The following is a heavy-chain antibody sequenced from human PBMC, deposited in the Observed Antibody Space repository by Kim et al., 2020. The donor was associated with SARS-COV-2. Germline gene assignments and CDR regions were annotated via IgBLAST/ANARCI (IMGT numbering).Heavy chain of an antibody. Sequence: IYYADSVKSRFTISRDNAKNSLYLNMNSLRTEDTAVYYCARDHEGGNAIDYWGQGTLVTVSS. CDR2: I. CDR3: ARDHEGGNAIDY. V-gene: IGHV3-48*04. D-gene: IGHD2-15*01. J-gene: IGHJ4*02.